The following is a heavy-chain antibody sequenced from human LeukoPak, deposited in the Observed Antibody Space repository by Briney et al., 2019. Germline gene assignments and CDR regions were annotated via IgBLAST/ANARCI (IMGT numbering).Heavy chain of an antibody. CDR3: ARDFSHYDFWSGYYHFDY. D-gene: IGHD3-3*01. Sequence: GGSLRLSCAVSGFTFSDYYMSWIRQAPGKGLEWVSYISSSSSTIYYADSVKGRFTISRDNAKNSLYLQMNSLRDEDTAVYYCARDFSHYDFWSGYYHFDYWGQGTLVTVSS. CDR2: ISSSSSTI. V-gene: IGHV3-11*04. CDR1: GFTFSDYY. J-gene: IGHJ4*02.